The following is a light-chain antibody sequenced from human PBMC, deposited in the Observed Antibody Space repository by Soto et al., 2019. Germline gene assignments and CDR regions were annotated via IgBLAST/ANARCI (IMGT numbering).Light chain of an antibody. J-gene: IGLJ2*01. Sequence: QSALTQPPSASGSPGQSVAISCTGTSSDIGGYNYVSWYQQHSGKAPKLIIYEVTRRPSAVPDRFAGSKSGSTASLTVSELQAEDEADYYCASYAGNKVVFGGGTKLTVL. CDR3: ASYAGNKVV. CDR1: SSDIGGYNY. V-gene: IGLV2-8*01. CDR2: EVT.